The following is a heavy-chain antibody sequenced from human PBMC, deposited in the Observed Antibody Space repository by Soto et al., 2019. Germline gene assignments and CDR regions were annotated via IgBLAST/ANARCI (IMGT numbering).Heavy chain of an antibody. CDR2: IKQDGSEK. Sequence: PGGSLRLSCAASGFTFSNYWMSWVRQAPGKGLEWVANIKQDGSEKSYVDSVKGRFTISRDNAKNSLYLQMNSLRAEDTAVYYCASDRSGGPIVVPWSDPWGQGTLVTVSS. J-gene: IGHJ5*02. V-gene: IGHV3-7*01. CDR1: GFTFSNYW. CDR3: ASDRSGGPIVVPWSDP. D-gene: IGHD2-15*01.